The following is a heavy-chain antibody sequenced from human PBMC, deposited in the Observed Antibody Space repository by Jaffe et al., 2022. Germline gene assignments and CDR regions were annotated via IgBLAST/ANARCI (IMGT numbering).Heavy chain of an antibody. Sequence: QVQLQESGPGLVKPSQTLSLTCTVSGGSISSGSYYWSWIRQPAGKGLEWIGRIYTSGSTNYNPSLKSRVTISVDTSKNQFSLKLSSVTAADTAVYYCAREDGPTYYDYVWGSYRTNWFDPWGQGTLVTVSS. CDR3: AREDGPTYYDYVWGSYRTNWFDP. V-gene: IGHV4-61*02. CDR1: GGSISSGSYY. D-gene: IGHD3-16*02. CDR2: IYTSGST. J-gene: IGHJ5*02.